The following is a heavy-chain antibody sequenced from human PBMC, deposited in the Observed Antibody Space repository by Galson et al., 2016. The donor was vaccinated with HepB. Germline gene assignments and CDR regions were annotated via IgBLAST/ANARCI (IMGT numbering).Heavy chain of an antibody. D-gene: IGHD7-27*01. CDR1: GGTFSSFA. CDR2: IIPVFGTA. Sequence: SVKVSCKASGGTFSSFAISWVRQAPGQGLEWMGGIIPVFGTAKYAQKFQGRVTITADKSTSTPYMALSSLRSEDTAVYYCASPVVAWGSQRPEQYWYFDLWGRGTLVTVSS. CDR3: ASPVVAWGSQRPEQYWYFDL. V-gene: IGHV1-69*06. J-gene: IGHJ2*01.